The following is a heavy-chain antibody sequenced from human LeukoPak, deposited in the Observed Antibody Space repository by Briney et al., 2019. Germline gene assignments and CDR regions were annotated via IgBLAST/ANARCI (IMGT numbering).Heavy chain of an antibody. D-gene: IGHD2-2*02. V-gene: IGHV4-61*08. J-gene: IGHJ4*02. Sequence: PSQTLSLTCTVSGGSISSGGYYWSWIRQPPGKGLDWIGYIYYSGSTYYNPSLKSRVTISVDTSKNQFSLELSSVTAADTAVFYCARAMSWKYCSSTSCYNAPYFDYWGQGSLVTVSS. CDR3: ARAMSWKYCSSTSCYNAPYFDY. CDR1: GGSISSGGYY. CDR2: IYYSGST.